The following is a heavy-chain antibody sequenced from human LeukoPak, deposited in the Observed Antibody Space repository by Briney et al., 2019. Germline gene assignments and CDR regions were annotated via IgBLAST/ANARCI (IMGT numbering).Heavy chain of an antibody. CDR2: ISYDGSNK. CDR3: AKEGSNGDFDY. D-gene: IGHD1-26*01. V-gene: IGHV3-30*18. CDR1: GFTFSSYD. Sequence: GRSLRLSCAASGFTFSSYDMHWVRQAPGKGLEWVTVISYDGSNKYYGDSVKGRFTISRHNSKNTLYLKMNSLRAEDTAVYYCAKEGSNGDFDYWGQGTLVTVSS. J-gene: IGHJ4*02.